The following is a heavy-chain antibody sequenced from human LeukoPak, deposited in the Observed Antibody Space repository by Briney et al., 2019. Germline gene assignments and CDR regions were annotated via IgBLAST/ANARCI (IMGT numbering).Heavy chain of an antibody. CDR3: ARDGDITFLGY. D-gene: IGHD3-16*01. CDR1: GFTFSSYS. Sequence: PGGSLRLSCAASGFTFSSYSMSWVRQAPGKGLEWVSYISSSSSTIYYADSVKGRFTISRDNAKNSLYLQTNSLRAEDTAVYYRARDGDITFLGYWGQGTLVTVSS. V-gene: IGHV3-48*01. CDR2: ISSSSSTI. J-gene: IGHJ4*02.